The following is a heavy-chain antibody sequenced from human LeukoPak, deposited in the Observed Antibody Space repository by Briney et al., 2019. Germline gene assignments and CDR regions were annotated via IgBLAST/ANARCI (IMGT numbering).Heavy chain of an antibody. J-gene: IGHJ4*02. Sequence: ASVKVSCKASGYTFTSYVMHWVRQAPGQRLEWMGWINAGNGNTKYSQKFQGRVTITRDTSASTAYMELTSLTSEDTAVYYCAVGAFDYWGQGTLVTVSS. CDR1: GYTFTSYV. D-gene: IGHD4-17*01. V-gene: IGHV1-3*01. CDR3: AVGAFDY. CDR2: INAGNGNT.